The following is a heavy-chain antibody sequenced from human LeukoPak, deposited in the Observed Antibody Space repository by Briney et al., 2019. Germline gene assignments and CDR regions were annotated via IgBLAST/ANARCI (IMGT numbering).Heavy chain of an antibody. CDR2: IYYSGST. Sequence: PSETLSLTCTVSAFSISNNYWSWLRQPPGKGLGWIGYIYYSGSTNYNPSLKSRVLISVDPSRSPSSLKLTSVTAADTAVYYCARGGSAYSLDYWGQGTLVTVSS. CDR3: ARGGSAYSLDY. D-gene: IGHD3-22*01. CDR1: AFSISNNY. V-gene: IGHV4-59*08. J-gene: IGHJ4*02.